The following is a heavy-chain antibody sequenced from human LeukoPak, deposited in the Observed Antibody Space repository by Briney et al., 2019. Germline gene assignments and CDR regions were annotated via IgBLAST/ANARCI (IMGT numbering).Heavy chain of an antibody. V-gene: IGHV3-23*01. CDR2: ISGSGGST. CDR3: AKSRKYYDILTGYYYYMDV. Sequence: PGGSLRLSCAASGFIVSNTYMTWVRQAPGKGLEWVSAISGSGGSTYYADSVKGRFTISRDNSKNTLYLQMNSLRAEDTAVYYCAKSRKYYDILTGYYYYMDVWGKGTTVTVSS. D-gene: IGHD3-9*01. J-gene: IGHJ6*03. CDR1: GFIVSNTY.